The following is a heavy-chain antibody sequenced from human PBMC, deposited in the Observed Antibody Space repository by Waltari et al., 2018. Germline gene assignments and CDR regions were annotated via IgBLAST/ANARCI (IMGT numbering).Heavy chain of an antibody. CDR2: INHSGST. V-gene: IGHV4-34*01. CDR3: ARVCIARHCYYYMDV. D-gene: IGHD6-6*01. J-gene: IGHJ6*03. Sequence: QVQLQQWGAGLLKPSETLSLTCAVYGGSFSGYYWSWIRQPPGKGLEWIGEINHSGSTNYNPSLKSRVTISVDTSKNQFSLKRSSVTAADTAVYYCARVCIARHCYYYMDVWGKGTTVTVSS. CDR1: GGSFSGYY.